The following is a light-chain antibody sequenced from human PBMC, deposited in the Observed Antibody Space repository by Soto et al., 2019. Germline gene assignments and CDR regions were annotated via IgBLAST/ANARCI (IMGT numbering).Light chain of an antibody. J-gene: IGKJ1*01. V-gene: IGKV3-15*01. Sequence: IGRSQSPATLSVSPGERATLSCRASQNIYSNIAWYQQRPGQAPRLLIYRASTRATGVPARFSGSGSGTEFTLTISSLQSEDFAVYSWLQYHNLWAFGQGTKVDI. CDR3: LQYHNLWA. CDR2: RAS. CDR1: QNIYSN.